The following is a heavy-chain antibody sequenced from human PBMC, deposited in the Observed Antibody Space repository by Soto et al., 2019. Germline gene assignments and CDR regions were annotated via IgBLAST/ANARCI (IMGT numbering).Heavy chain of an antibody. CDR3: ARDCGYSAFDI. Sequence: TSETLSLTCAVYGGSFSGYYWSWIRQPPGKGLEWIGEINHSGSTNYNPSLKSRVTISVDTSKNQFSLKLSSVTAADTAVYYCARDCGYSAFDIWGQGTMVTVSS. V-gene: IGHV4-34*01. CDR2: INHSGST. J-gene: IGHJ3*02. D-gene: IGHD3-22*01. CDR1: GGSFSGYY.